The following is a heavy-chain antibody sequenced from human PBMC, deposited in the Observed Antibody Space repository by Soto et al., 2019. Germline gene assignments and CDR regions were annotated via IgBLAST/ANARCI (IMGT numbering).Heavy chain of an antibody. J-gene: IGHJ4*02. CDR2: ISYDGSNK. V-gene: IGHV3-30*18. D-gene: IGHD3-22*01. Sequence: GGSLRLSCAASGFTFSSYGMHWVRQAPGKGLEWVAVISYDGSNKYYADSVKGRFTISRDNSKNTVYLQMSSLRVEDTAVYYCVKGEYYYDSSGYYPFDYWGQGT. CDR3: VKGEYYYDSSGYYPFDY. CDR1: GFTFSSYG.